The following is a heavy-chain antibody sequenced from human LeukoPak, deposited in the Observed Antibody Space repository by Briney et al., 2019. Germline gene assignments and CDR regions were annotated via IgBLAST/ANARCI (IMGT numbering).Heavy chain of an antibody. V-gene: IGHV4-59*12. CDR2: IYYSGST. D-gene: IGHD3-10*01. CDR3: ARGMVRGVITNPTHNWFDP. Sequence: TSETLSLTCTVSGGSISSYYWSWIRQPPGKGLEWIGYIYYSGSTYYNPSLKSRVTISVDTSKNQFSLKLSSVTAADTAVYYCARGMVRGVITNPTHNWFDPWGQGTLVTVSS. J-gene: IGHJ5*02. CDR1: GGSISSYY.